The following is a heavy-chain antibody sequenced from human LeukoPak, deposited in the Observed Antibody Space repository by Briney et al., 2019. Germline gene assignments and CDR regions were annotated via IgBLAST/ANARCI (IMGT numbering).Heavy chain of an antibody. V-gene: IGHV1-69*13. CDR3: ARNPVHRDPSFDY. D-gene: IGHD2-15*01. J-gene: IGHJ4*01. Sequence: SVKLCCTASGGTFSSYAISWVRQAPGQGLEWMGGIIPIFGTANYAQKFQGRVTITADESTSTAYMELSSLRSEDTAVYYCARNPVHRDPSFDYLGHGTLVTVSS. CDR2: IIPIFGTA. CDR1: GGTFSSYA.